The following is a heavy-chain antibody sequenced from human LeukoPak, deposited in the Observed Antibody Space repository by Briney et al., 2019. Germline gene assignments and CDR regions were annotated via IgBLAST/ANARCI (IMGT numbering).Heavy chain of an antibody. CDR3: ARDYYDSSGYSGFDY. Sequence: GGSLRLSCAASGFTFSSYDMHWVRQATGKGLEWVSVIGTAGDTYYPGSVKGRFTISRENAKNSLYLQMNSLRAGDTAVYYCARDYYDSSGYSGFDYWGQGTLVTVSS. J-gene: IGHJ4*02. CDR1: GFTFSSYD. V-gene: IGHV3-13*01. D-gene: IGHD3-22*01. CDR2: IGTAGDT.